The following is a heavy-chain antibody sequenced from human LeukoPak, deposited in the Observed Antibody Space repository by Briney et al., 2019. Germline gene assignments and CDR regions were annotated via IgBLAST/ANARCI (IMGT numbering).Heavy chain of an antibody. D-gene: IGHD3-16*01. V-gene: IGHV3-21*04. CDR1: GFTFSNYS. J-gene: IGHJ5*02. Sequence: GGSLRLSCAGSGFTFSNYSINWVRQAPGKGLEWVSSISPSSHYIYYADSVKGRFTISRDNSKNTLYLQMNSLTAEDTGVYYCANRVAQHDSWGQGTLVTVSS. CDR3: ANRVAQHDS. CDR2: ISPSSHYI.